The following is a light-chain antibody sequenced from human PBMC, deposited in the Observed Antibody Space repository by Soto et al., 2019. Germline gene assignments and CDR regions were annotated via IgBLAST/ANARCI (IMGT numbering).Light chain of an antibody. CDR3: QQYGSSPWT. J-gene: IGKJ1*01. Sequence: ETGLTHSPATLSLSPGERATLSGRASQSVSTYLAWYQQKPGQAPRLLIYGASSRATGIPDRFSGSGSGTDFTLTISRLEPEDFAVYYCQQYGSSPWTFGQGTKV. CDR1: QSVSTY. CDR2: GAS. V-gene: IGKV3-20*01.